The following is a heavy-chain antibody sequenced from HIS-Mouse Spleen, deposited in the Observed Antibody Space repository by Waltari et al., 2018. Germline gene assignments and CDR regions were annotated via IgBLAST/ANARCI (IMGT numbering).Heavy chain of an antibody. J-gene: IGHJ5*02. CDR1: GHTFTGSY. D-gene: IGHD1-1*01. V-gene: IGHV1-2*02. Sequence: QVQLVQSGAEVKKPGASVKVSCKSSGHTFTGSYMPWVRQAPGQGLEWMGWINPNSGGTNYAKKFQGRVTMTRDTSISTAYMELSRLRSDDTAVYYCARDRTGWFDPWGQGTLVTVSS. CDR2: INPNSGGT. CDR3: ARDRTGWFDP.